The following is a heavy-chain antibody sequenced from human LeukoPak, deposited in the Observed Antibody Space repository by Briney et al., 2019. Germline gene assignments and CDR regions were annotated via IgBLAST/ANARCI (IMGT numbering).Heavy chain of an antibody. CDR2: VSHSGNT. CDR1: GGPFRAYY. D-gene: IGHD6-19*01. V-gene: IGHV4-34*01. CDR3: ARGGTVAGYRSPLKNHFDS. J-gene: IGHJ4*02. Sequence: PSETLSLTCGVYGGPFRAYYWTWIRQTPGKGLEWIGEVSHSGNTENIPSLRSRVTILLDTSKNQVSLSVKSVTATDSSVHDCARGGTVAGYRSPLKNHFDSWGQGSLVTVSS.